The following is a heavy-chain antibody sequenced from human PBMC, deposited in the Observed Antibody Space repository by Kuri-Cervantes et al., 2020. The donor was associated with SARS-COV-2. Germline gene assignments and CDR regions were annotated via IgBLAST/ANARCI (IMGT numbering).Heavy chain of an antibody. CDR2: TYYSGST. CDR1: GGSISSYY. V-gene: IGHV4-59*01. CDR3: ARGGYGDYLS. J-gene: IGHJ5*02. Sequence: SETLSLTCTVSGGSISSYYWSWIRQPPGKGLEWIGYTYYSGSTNYNPSLKSRATISVDTSKNQFSLKLSSVTAADTAVYYCARGGYGDYLSWGQGTLVTVSS. D-gene: IGHD4-17*01.